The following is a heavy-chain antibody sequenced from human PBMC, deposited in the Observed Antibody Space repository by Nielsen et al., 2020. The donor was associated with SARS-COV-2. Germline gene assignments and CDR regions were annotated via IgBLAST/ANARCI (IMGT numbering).Heavy chain of an antibody. CDR1: GGSISGSSYY. D-gene: IGHD1-26*01. CDR2: IYYSGST. J-gene: IGHJ4*02. CDR3: ARVDSGSYNVYMIY. V-gene: IGHV4-39*07. Sequence: SETLSLTCTVSGGSISGSSYYWGWIRQPPGKGLEWIGSIYYSGSTYYNPSLKSRVTISVDTSKNQFSLRLSSVTAADTAVYYCARVDSGSYNVYMIYWGQGTLVTVSS.